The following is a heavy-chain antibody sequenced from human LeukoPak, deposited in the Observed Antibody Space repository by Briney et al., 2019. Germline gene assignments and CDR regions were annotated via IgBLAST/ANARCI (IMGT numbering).Heavy chain of an antibody. CDR2: IKQDGSEK. CDR1: GFTFSSYW. CDR3: VYVAYNWNPGSA. J-gene: IGHJ5*02. Sequence: PGGSLRLSCAASGFTFSSYWMNWVRQAPGKGLERVANIKQDGSEKYYVDSVKGRFTISRDNAKNSLYLQMNSLTAEDTAVYYCVYVAYNWNPGSAWGQGTLVTVSS. V-gene: IGHV3-7*01. D-gene: IGHD1-20*01.